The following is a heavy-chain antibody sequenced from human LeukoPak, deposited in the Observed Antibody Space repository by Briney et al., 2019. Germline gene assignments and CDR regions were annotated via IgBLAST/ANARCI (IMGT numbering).Heavy chain of an antibody. J-gene: IGHJ4*02. V-gene: IGHV1-2*02. CDR1: GYTFTGYY. CDR3: ARDLWWEPTTVY. CDR2: INPNSGGT. D-gene: IGHD1-26*01. Sequence: ASVKVSCKASGYTFTGYYMHWVRPAPGQGLEWMGWINPNSGGTNYAQKFQGRVTMTRDTSISTAYMELSRLRSDDTAVYYCARDLWWEPTTVYWGQGTLVTVSS.